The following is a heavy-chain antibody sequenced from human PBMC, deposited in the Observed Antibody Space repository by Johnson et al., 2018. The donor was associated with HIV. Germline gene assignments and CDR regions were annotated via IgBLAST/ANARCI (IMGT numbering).Heavy chain of an antibody. J-gene: IGHJ3*02. D-gene: IGHD3-22*01. V-gene: IGHV3-30*14. CDR3: AREDDSSGDPVAFDI. Sequence: VQLVESGGGVVQPGRSLRLSCAASGFTFSSYAMHWVRQAPGKGLEWVAVISYDGSNKYYADSVKGRFTISRDNSKNTLYIQMNSLRAEDTAVYYCAREDDSSGDPVAFDIWGQGTMVTVSS. CDR1: GFTFSSYA. CDR2: ISYDGSNK.